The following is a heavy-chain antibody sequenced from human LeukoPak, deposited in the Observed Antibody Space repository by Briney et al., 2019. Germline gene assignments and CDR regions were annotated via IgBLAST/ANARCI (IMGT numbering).Heavy chain of an antibody. Sequence: GASVKGSCKASGGTFSKFAIGWVGQAPGQGLEWMGGIIPIFGTANYAQKFQGKVTITADESTNTAYMELSSLRSEDAAIYYCARGWDYDSGGRPTAYVYWGQGTLVSVSS. V-gene: IGHV1-69*13. CDR2: IIPIFGTA. CDR1: GGTFSKFA. D-gene: IGHD3-22*01. CDR3: ARGWDYDSGGRPTAYVY. J-gene: IGHJ4*02.